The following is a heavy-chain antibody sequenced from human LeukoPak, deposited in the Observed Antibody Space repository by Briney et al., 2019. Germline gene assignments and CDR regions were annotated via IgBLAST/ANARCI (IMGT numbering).Heavy chain of an antibody. CDR1: GFTFSNYA. Sequence: PGGSLRLSCAASGFTFSNYAVSWVRQATGKGLEWFSYISSSGSNTYYADSVKGRLTISRDNSKDTVYLQMNSLRFDETAVDYCAKSNREQLVRSYGLDVWGQGTTVTVSS. V-gene: IGHV3-23*01. CDR3: AKSNREQLVRSYGLDV. D-gene: IGHD6-13*01. CDR2: ISSSGSNT. J-gene: IGHJ6*02.